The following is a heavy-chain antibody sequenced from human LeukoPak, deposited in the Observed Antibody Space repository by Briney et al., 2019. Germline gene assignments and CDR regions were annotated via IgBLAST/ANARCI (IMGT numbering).Heavy chain of an antibody. Sequence: GGSLRLSCAASGFTFTNASMTWVRQAPGKGLEWVGRIKSKADGETTDYAAPVKGRFTMSRDDSKATLYLFMNGLKAEDTAVYYCTTDLGVTMIRGVLVYWGQGALVTVSS. D-gene: IGHD3-10*01. CDR3: TTDLGVTMIRGVLVY. CDR1: GFTFTNAS. V-gene: IGHV3-15*01. J-gene: IGHJ4*02. CDR2: IKSKADGETT.